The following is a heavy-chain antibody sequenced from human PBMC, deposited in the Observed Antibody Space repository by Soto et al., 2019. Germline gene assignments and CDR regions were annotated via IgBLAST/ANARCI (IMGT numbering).Heavy chain of an antibody. CDR2: ISAYNGNT. CDR3: ARARGTGTPYYYYYYGMDV. D-gene: IGHD1-1*01. J-gene: IGHJ6*02. CDR1: GYTFTSYG. V-gene: IGHV1-18*01. Sequence: ASVKVSCKASGYTFTSYGISWVRQAPGQGLEWMGWISAYNGNTNYAQKLQGRVTMTTDTSTSTAYMELRSLRSDDTAVYYCARARGTGTPYYYYYYGMDVWGQGTTVTVSS.